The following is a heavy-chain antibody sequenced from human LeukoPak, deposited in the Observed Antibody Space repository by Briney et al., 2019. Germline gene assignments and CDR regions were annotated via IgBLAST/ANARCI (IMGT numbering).Heavy chain of an antibody. CDR1: GDIFTNYG. J-gene: IGHJ4*02. CDR2: ISPYNGNT. CDR3: ARVNLRAFDY. V-gene: IGHV1-18*01. Sequence: ASVKVSCKASGDIFTNYGISWVRQAPGQGLEWMGWISPYNGNTNYPQKLQGRVTLTTDTSTTTAYMELRSLRSDDTAVKYCARVNLRAFDYWGQGTLVTVSS.